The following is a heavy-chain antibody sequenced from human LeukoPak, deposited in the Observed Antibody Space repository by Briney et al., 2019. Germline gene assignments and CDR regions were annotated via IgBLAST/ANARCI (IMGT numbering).Heavy chain of an antibody. J-gene: IGHJ5*02. V-gene: IGHV4-38-2*01. CDR2: IYHSGST. D-gene: IGHD3-10*01. CDR1: GYSISSGYY. Sequence: PSETLSLTCAVSGYSISSGYYWGWIRQPPGKGLEWIGSIYHSGSTYYNPSLKSRVTISVDTSKNQFSLKLSSVTAADTAVYYCARSYGSGSYPWFDPWGQGTLVTVSP. CDR3: ARSYGSGSYPWFDP.